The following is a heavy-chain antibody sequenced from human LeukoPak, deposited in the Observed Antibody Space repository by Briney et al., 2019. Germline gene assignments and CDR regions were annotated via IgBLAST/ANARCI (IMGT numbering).Heavy chain of an antibody. Sequence: SGTLSLTCTVSDGSINGYYWSWIRQPPGKGLEWIGYIYYSGSTNYNPSLKSRVTTSVDTSKNQFSLKLSSVTAADTAVYYCARDWFLGGAAFDIWGQGTMVTVSS. J-gene: IGHJ3*02. CDR1: DGSINGYY. D-gene: IGHD3-10*01. CDR3: ARDWFLGGAAFDI. CDR2: IYYSGST. V-gene: IGHV4-59*01.